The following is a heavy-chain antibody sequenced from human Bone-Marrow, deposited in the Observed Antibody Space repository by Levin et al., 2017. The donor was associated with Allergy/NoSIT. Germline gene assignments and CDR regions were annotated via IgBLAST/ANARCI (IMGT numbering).Heavy chain of an antibody. CDR1: GGSITSYF. V-gene: IGHV4-59*08. J-gene: IGHJ4*02. CDR2: IYSSGST. Sequence: SQTLSLTCTVSGGSITSYFWSWIRQPPGKGLEWVGYIYSSGSTNYNPSLESRVTMSVDTSKNQFSLILRSVTPTDTAIYYCARQGQRSRRPDYWGQGALVTVSS. D-gene: IGHD2-15*01. CDR3: ARQGQRSRRPDY.